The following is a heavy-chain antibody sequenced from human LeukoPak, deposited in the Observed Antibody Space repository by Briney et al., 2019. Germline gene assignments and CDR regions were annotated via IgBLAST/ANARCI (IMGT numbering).Heavy chain of an antibody. Sequence: SETLSLTCTVSGGSISSNNYYWGWIRQPPGKGLEWIGYIYYSGSTYYNPSLKSRVTISVDTSKNQFSLKLSSVTAADTAVYYCASSYYYDSSGYSTPLDYWGQGTLVTVSS. CDR3: ASSYYYDSSGYSTPLDY. CDR1: GGSISSNNYY. V-gene: IGHV4-30-4*08. J-gene: IGHJ4*02. CDR2: IYYSGST. D-gene: IGHD3-22*01.